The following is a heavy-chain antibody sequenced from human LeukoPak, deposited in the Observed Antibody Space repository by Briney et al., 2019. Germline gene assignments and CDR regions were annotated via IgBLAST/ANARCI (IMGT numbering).Heavy chain of an antibody. CDR1: GFTFGNYW. CDR2: LNTDGSLA. J-gene: IGHJ4*02. CDR3: ARELDAAQTVDY. D-gene: IGHD1-14*01. Sequence: GGSLRLSCAASGFTFGNYWVKWVRQAPGKGLVWVSRLNTDGSLATYADSVKGQFTISRDNAKNTLYLQMNSLRVDDTAVYYCARELDAAQTVDYWGQGTLVTVSS. V-gene: IGHV3-74*01.